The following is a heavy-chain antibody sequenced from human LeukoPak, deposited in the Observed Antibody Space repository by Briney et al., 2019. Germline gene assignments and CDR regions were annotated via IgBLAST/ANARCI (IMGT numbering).Heavy chain of an antibody. D-gene: IGHD3-3*01. J-gene: IGHJ4*02. CDR3: AKAHFYYDFWSGYSPFDY. CDR2: ISGSGGST. V-gene: IGHV3-23*01. Sequence: GGSLRLSCAASGFTFSSYAMSWVRQAPGKGLEWVSAISGSGGSTYYADSVKGRFTISRDNSKNTLYLQMNSLRAEDTAVYYCAKAHFYYDFWSGYSPFDYWGQGTLVTVSS. CDR1: GFTFSSYA.